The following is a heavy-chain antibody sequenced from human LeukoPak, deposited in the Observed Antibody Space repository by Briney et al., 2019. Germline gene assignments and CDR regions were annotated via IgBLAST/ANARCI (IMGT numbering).Heavy chain of an antibody. Sequence: PGGSLRLSCAASGFTFSDYYMSWIRQAPGKGLEWVSYISSSGSTKYYADSVKGRFTISRDNAKNSLFLQMNSLRAEDTAVYYCAAKPFRYNWNQVDYWGQGTLVTVSS. V-gene: IGHV3-11*01. CDR1: GFTFSDYY. CDR3: AAKPFRYNWNQVDY. J-gene: IGHJ4*02. CDR2: ISSSGSTK. D-gene: IGHD1-20*01.